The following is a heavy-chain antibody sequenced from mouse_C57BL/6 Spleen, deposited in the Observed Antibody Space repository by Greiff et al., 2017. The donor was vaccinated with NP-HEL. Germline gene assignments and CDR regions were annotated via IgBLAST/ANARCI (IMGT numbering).Heavy chain of an antibody. CDR2: IYPGSGST. Sequence: QVQLQQPGAELVKPGASVKMSCKASGYTFTSYWITWVKQRPGQGLEWIGDIYPGSGSTNYTEKFKSKATLTVDTSSSTAYMQLSSLTSEDSAVYYCARYYYGSSYGYFDVWGTGTTVTVSS. V-gene: IGHV1-55*01. J-gene: IGHJ1*03. CDR3: ARYYYGSSYGYFDV. CDR1: GYTFTSYW. D-gene: IGHD1-1*01.